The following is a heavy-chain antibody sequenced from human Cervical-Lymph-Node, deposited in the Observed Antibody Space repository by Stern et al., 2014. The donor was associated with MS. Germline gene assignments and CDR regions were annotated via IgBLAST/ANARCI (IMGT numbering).Heavy chain of an antibody. CDR1: GYTFTDYY. CDR3: ALMTTVTRGFDY. Sequence: QDQLVQSGAEVKKPGSSVKVSCQTSGYTFTDYYLNWVRQAPGQGLEWMGIIIPRGGSTGFAQKFQGGVTLTRDTSTGTIYMELSSLRSEDTAVYYCALMTTVTRGFDYWGQGTLVTVSS. D-gene: IGHD4-17*01. CDR2: IIPRGGST. V-gene: IGHV1-46*01. J-gene: IGHJ4*02.